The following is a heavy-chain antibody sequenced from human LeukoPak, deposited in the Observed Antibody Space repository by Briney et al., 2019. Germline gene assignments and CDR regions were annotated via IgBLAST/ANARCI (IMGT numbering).Heavy chain of an antibody. Sequence: GGSLRLSCAASGFTFSDYYMSWIRQAPGKGLEWVSYISSSGSSMYYADSVKGRFTISRDNAKNSLYLQMNSLRAEDTAVYHCARAKGSYSFDYWGQGTLVTVSS. J-gene: IGHJ4*02. CDR3: ARAKGSYSFDY. D-gene: IGHD3-10*01. CDR1: GFTFSDYY. V-gene: IGHV3-11*01. CDR2: ISSSGSSM.